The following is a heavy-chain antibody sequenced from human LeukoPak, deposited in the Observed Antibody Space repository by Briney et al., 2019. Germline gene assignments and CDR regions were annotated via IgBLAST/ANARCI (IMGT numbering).Heavy chain of an antibody. CDR2: VSGSGGST. J-gene: IGHJ4*02. V-gene: IGHV3-23*01. CDR3: AKGNDILTGYYHY. Sequence: GGSLRLSCAASGLTFSNYAMSWVRQAPGKGLEWVSVVSGSGGSTYYADSVKGRFAISRGNSKNTLYLQMNSLRAEDTAVYYCAKGNDILTGYYHYWGQGTLVTVSS. CDR1: GLTFSNYA. D-gene: IGHD3-9*01.